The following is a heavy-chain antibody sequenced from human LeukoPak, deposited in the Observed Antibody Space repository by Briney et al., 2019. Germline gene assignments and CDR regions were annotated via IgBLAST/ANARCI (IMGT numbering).Heavy chain of an antibody. D-gene: IGHD5-18*01. Sequence: ASVKVSCKASGYTFTSYGISWVRQAPGQGLEWMGWISAYNGNTNYAQKLQGRVTMTTDTSTSTAYMELRSLRSDDTAVYYCARDLYWRRVDIAMRRRYYGMDVWGKGTTVTVSS. J-gene: IGHJ6*04. CDR3: ARDLYWRRVDIAMRRRYYGMDV. CDR1: GYTFTSYG. V-gene: IGHV1-18*04. CDR2: ISAYNGNT.